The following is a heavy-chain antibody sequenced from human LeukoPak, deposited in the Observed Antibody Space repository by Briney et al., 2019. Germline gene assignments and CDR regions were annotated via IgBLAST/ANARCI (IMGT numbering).Heavy chain of an antibody. CDR1: GFTFSSYA. CDR3: ARVDSEGY. J-gene: IGHJ4*02. V-gene: IGHV3-30-3*01. CDR2: ISYDGSDK. Sequence: GGSLRLSCAASGFTFSSYAMHWVRQAPGKGLEWVALISYDGSDKYYADSVKGRFTISRDNAKNTLYLQMNSLRAEDTAVYYCARVDSEGYWGQGTLVTVSS.